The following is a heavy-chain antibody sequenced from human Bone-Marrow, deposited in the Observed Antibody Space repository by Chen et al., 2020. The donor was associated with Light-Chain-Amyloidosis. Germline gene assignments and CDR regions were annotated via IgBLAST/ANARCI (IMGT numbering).Heavy chain of an antibody. V-gene: IGHV3-21*04. CDR2: ISSHSGYT. CDR3: MRGSSTAMYRSDY. Sequence: EVQLVESGGGLVKPGGSLRLSCITSGFAFSDYTMNWVRQTPRKGLEWVSTISSHSGYTYYAKSVKGRFTTSRDNAKNLLFLQMSGLRTEDTAIYHCMRGSSTAMYRSDYWGQGTLVTVSS. D-gene: IGHD5-18*01. CDR1: GFAFSDYT. J-gene: IGHJ4*02.